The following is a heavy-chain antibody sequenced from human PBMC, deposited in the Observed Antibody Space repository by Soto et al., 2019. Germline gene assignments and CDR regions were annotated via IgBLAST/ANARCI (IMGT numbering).Heavy chain of an antibody. CDR2: IHYSGRT. CDR1: NGSISGFY. V-gene: IGHV4-59*12. D-gene: IGHD1-26*01. Sequence: SETLSLTCSVSNGSISGFYWTWIRQPPGKILEWIGYIHYSGRTDYNPSLTSRATMSVDTSKNQFSLNLKSITAADTAFYYCVRVGVGIGNHFDSWGRGTLVTVSS. CDR3: VRVGVGIGNHFDS. J-gene: IGHJ4*02.